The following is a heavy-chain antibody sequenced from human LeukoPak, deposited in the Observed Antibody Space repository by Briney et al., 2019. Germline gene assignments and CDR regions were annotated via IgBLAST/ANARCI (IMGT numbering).Heavy chain of an antibody. D-gene: IGHD5-12*01. CDR2: IYTSGST. CDR3: AGGYSGYDIIFDY. CDR1: GGSISSGSYY. J-gene: IGHJ4*02. Sequence: SETLSLTCTVSGGSISSGSYYWNWIRQPAGKGLEWIGRIYTSGSTNYNPSLKSRVTMSVDTSKNQFSLKLSSVTAADTAVYYCAGGYSGYDIIFDYWGQGTLVTVSS. V-gene: IGHV4-61*02.